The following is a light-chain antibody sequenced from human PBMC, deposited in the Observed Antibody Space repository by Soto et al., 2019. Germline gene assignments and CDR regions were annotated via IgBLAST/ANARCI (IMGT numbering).Light chain of an antibody. Sequence: ELMLSQSPGTLSLTPGERATLSCRASQSLANSFIAWYQQKPGQAPRLLIYDTSSRASGIPDRFSGSGSGTDFTLTISRLETEDFAVFYCQQYGTSEIIFGQGTLLEI. V-gene: IGKV3-20*01. CDR2: DTS. CDR1: QSLANSF. CDR3: QQYGTSEII. J-gene: IGKJ5*01.